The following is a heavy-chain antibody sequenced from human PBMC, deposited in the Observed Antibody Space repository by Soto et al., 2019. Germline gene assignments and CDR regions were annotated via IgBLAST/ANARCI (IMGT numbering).Heavy chain of an antibody. D-gene: IGHD6-13*01. CDR2: INPNGGST. CDR3: ARTLAAAGTPFDY. CDR1: AYTFTSYY. Sequence: GAAVKVSCKAPAYTFTSYYIHWVRQAPGHGLEWRGIINPNGGSTRFAQTFQGRITMTTDTSTSTVYIELSSLRSEDTAVYYCARTLAAAGTPFDYWGQGTLVTVSS. V-gene: IGHV1-46*01. J-gene: IGHJ4*02.